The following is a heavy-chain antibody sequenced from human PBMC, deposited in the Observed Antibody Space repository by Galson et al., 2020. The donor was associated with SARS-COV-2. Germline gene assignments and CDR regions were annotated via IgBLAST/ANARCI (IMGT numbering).Heavy chain of an antibody. V-gene: IGHV1-24*01. Sequence: ASVKVSCKVSGYTLTELSMHWVRQAPGKGLEWMGGFDPEDGETIYAQKFQGRVTMTEDTSTDTAYMELSSLRSEGTAVYYCATGSPISVSNWVDPWGQGTLVTVSS. CDR1: GYTLTELS. J-gene: IGHJ5*02. CDR3: ATGSPISVSNWVDP. CDR2: FDPEDGET.